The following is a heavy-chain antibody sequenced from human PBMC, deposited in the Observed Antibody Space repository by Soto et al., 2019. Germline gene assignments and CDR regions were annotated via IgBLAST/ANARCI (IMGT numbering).Heavy chain of an antibody. CDR3: AHRLTLNSDWNYGRFDY. V-gene: IGHV2-5*02. D-gene: IGHD1-7*01. CDR2: IYWDDDK. J-gene: IGHJ4*01. CDR1: GFSLTTYGVG. Sequence: QITLKESGPTLVKPTQTLTLTCTFSGFSLTTYGVGVGWVRQPPGKALEWLALIYWDDDKRYSPSLKTRLTITKDTSHNHVVLKMTNMDPVDTAPYYSAHRLTLNSDWNYGRFDYWGQGTLVTVSS.